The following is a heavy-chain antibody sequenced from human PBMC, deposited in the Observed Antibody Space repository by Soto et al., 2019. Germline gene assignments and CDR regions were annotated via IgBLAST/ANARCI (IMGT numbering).Heavy chain of an antibody. Sequence: QLLESGPGLVKPSETLSLTCTVSGGSISSSSYYWGWIRQPPGKGLEWIGSIYYSGSTYYNPSLKSRVTISVDTSKNQFSLKLSSVTAADTAVYYCARPTADEGAFDYWGQGTLVTVSS. D-gene: IGHD6-19*01. CDR2: IYYSGST. CDR3: ARPTADEGAFDY. CDR1: GGSISSSSYY. V-gene: IGHV4-39*01. J-gene: IGHJ4*02.